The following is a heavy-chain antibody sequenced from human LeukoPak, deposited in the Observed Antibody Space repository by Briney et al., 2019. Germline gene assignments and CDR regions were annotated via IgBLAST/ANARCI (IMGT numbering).Heavy chain of an antibody. V-gene: IGHV1-18*01. CDR1: GYIFTNYG. CDR3: ARNTPNYDSSGYYGVDY. Sequence: ASVKVSCKASGYIFTNYGISWVRQAPGQGLEWMGWISAYNGNTNYAQKLQGRVTMTTDTSTSTAYMELRSLRSDDTAVYYCARNTPNYDSSGYYGVDYWGQGTLVTVSS. J-gene: IGHJ4*02. D-gene: IGHD3-22*01. CDR2: ISAYNGNT.